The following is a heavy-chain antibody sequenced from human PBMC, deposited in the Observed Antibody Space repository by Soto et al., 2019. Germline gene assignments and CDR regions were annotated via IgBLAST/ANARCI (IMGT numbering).Heavy chain of an antibody. Sequence: PWGSLRLSCAASGFTFSSYAMSWFRQAPGKGLEWVSAISGSGGSTYYADSVKGGFTTSRDNSKNTLYLQMNSLRAEDTAVYYCAKDRLRFLEWLFDAFDIWGQGTMVTVSS. CDR1: GFTFSSYA. J-gene: IGHJ3*02. D-gene: IGHD3-3*01. V-gene: IGHV3-23*01. CDR2: ISGSGGST. CDR3: AKDRLRFLEWLFDAFDI.